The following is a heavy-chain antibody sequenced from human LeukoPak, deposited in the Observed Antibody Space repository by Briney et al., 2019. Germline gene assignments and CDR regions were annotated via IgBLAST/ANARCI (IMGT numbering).Heavy chain of an antibody. CDR1: DDSMNNYY. V-gene: IGHV4-59*01. Sequence: SETLSLTCSVSDDSMNNYYWSWLRQSPGKGLEWIGNVYYSGTTNYNPSLKNRVTIAVDTSKKQVSLKVTAMTAADTAVYYCARVNSDCSNEICNVGYYYYMDVWGKGTTVTVSS. J-gene: IGHJ6*03. CDR2: VYYSGTT. CDR3: ARVNSDCSNEICNVGYYYYMDV. D-gene: IGHD2-8*01.